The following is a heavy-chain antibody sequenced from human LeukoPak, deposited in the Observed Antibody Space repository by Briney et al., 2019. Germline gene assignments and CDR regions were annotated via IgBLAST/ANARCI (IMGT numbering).Heavy chain of an antibody. V-gene: IGHV3-48*04. CDR1: GFNYSSYT. D-gene: IGHD3-3*01. CDR3: ARDLALEWLLDY. J-gene: IGHJ4*02. CDR2: ISASRDIT. Sequence: GGSLRLSCAASGFNYSSYTMNWVRQAPGMGLEWLSYISASRDITYYADSVKGRFTISRDNAKNTLYLQMNSLRAEDTAVYYCARDLALEWLLDYWGQGTLVTVSS.